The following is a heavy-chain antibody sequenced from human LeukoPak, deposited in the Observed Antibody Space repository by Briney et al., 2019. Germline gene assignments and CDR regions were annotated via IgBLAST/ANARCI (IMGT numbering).Heavy chain of an antibody. J-gene: IGHJ5*02. CDR1: GGSISSYY. V-gene: IGHV4-59*01. D-gene: IGHD6-19*01. CDR2: IYYSGST. Sequence: SETLSLTCTVSGGSISSYYWSWIRQPPGKGLEWIGYIYYSGSTNYNPSLKSRVTISVDTSKNQFSLKLTTVTAADTAVYYCARDSSGWYHWFDPWGQGTLVTVSS. CDR3: ARDSSGWYHWFDP.